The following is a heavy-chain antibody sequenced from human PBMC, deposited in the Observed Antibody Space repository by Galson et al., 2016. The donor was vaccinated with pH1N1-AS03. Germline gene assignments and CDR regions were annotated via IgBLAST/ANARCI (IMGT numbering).Heavy chain of an antibody. Sequence: LSLTCAVYGGSFSGYYWSWIRQSPGKGLEWIGEINDSGSTNYNPSLESRLTISIDRSKNQISLTLGSVTAADTAMYYCARNGVLTGYHATGRERVDYWGQGTLVIVSS. J-gene: IGHJ4*02. V-gene: IGHV4-34*01. CDR1: GGSFSGYY. CDR2: INDSGST. D-gene: IGHD3-9*01. CDR3: ARNGVLTGYHATGRERVDY.